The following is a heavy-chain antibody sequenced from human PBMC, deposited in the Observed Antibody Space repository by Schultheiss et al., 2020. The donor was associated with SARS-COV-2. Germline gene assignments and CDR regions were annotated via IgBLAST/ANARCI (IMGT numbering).Heavy chain of an antibody. CDR1: GFTFSSYG. V-gene: IGHV3-33*06. Sequence: GGSLRLSCAASGFTFSSYGMHWVRQAPGKGLEWVAVIWYDGSNKYYADSVKGRFTISRDNSKNTQYLQMNSLRAEDTAVYYCAKGTGYSSSHPRDYWGQGTLVTVSS. CDR2: IWYDGSNK. J-gene: IGHJ4*02. CDR3: AKGTGYSSSHPRDY. D-gene: IGHD6-6*01.